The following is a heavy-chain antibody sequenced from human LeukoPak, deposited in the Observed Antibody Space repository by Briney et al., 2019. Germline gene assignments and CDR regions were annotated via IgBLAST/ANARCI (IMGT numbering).Heavy chain of an antibody. D-gene: IGHD5-18*01. V-gene: IGHV4-34*01. J-gene: IGHJ3*02. CDR1: GGSFSGYY. CDR2: INHSGST. Sequence: SETLSLTCAVYGGSFSGYYWSWIRQPPGKGLEWIGEINHSGSTNYNPSLKSRVTISVDTSKNQFSLKLSSVTAADTAVYYCAGPYSYGSADAFDIWGQGTMVTVPS. CDR3: AGPYSYGSADAFDI.